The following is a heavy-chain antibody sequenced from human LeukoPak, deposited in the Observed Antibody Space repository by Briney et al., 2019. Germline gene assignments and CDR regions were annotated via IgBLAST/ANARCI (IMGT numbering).Heavy chain of an antibody. Sequence: PGGSLRLSCAASGFMFSDHYMDWVRQAPGKGLEWVGRIRNKANGYNTEYAASVRGRFTISRDDSKNSLFLQMNSLKTEDTALYYCARSVYTPGTHSFDCWGQGTLVTVSS. D-gene: IGHD2-15*01. J-gene: IGHJ4*02. CDR1: GFMFSDHY. CDR3: ARSVYTPGTHSFDC. V-gene: IGHV3-72*01. CDR2: IRNKANGYNT.